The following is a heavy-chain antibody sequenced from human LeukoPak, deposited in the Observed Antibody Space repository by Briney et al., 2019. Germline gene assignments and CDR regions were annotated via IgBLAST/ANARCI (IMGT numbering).Heavy chain of an antibody. Sequence: EASVKVSCKASGYTFTSYGISWVRQAPGQGLEWMGWISAYNGNTNYAQKLQGRVTMTTDTSTSTAYMELRSLRSDDTAVYYCARDSDPYYYGSGSYYEAYWGQGTLVTVSS. V-gene: IGHV1-18*01. D-gene: IGHD3-10*01. J-gene: IGHJ4*02. CDR3: ARDSDPYYYGSGSYYEAY. CDR1: GYTFTSYG. CDR2: ISAYNGNT.